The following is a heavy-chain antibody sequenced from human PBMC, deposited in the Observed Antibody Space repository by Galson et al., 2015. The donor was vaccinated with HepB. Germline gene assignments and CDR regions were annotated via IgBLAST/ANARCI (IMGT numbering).Heavy chain of an antibody. J-gene: IGHJ4*02. CDR2: INAGNGNT. D-gene: IGHD3-10*01. V-gene: IGHV1-3*01. CDR1: GYTFTSYA. Sequence: SVKVSCKASGYTFTSYAMHWVRQAPGQRLEWMGWINAGNGNTKYSQKFQGRVTITRDTSASTAYMELSSLRSEDTAVYYCARDKLLWFGEIYTPFDYWGQGTLVTVSS. CDR3: ARDKLLWFGEIYTPFDY.